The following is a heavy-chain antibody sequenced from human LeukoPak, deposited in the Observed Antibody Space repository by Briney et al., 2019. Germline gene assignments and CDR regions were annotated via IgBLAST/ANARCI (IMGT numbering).Heavy chain of an antibody. CDR3: ARLYYDSSRYPNWFDP. CDR1: GDSISSYY. V-gene: IGHV4-59*08. Sequence: SETLSLTCIVSGDSISSYYWSWIRQPPGKGLEWIGYIYYSGSTNYNPSLKSRVTISVDTSKNQFSLKLSSVTAADTAVYYCARLYYDSSRYPNWFDPWGQGTLVTVSS. CDR2: IYYSGST. D-gene: IGHD3-22*01. J-gene: IGHJ5*02.